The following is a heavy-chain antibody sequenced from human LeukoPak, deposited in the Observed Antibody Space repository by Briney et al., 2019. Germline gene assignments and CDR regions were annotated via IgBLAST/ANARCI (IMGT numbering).Heavy chain of an antibody. J-gene: IGHJ4*02. D-gene: IGHD3-9*01. CDR2: INHSGST. V-gene: IGHV4-34*01. CDR3: ARGVLRYFDWSPRGAFDY. Sequence: SETLSLTCAVYGGSFSGYYWSWIRQPPGKGLEWIGEINHSGSTNYNPSLKSRVTISVDTSKNQFSLKLSSVTAADTAVYYCARGVLRYFDWSPRGAFDYWGQGTLVTVSS. CDR1: GGSFSGYY.